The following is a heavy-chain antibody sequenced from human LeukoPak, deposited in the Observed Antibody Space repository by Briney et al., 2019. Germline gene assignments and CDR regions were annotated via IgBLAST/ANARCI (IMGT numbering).Heavy chain of an antibody. J-gene: IGHJ6*02. D-gene: IGHD3-9*01. CDR3: ARARGRYYDIFAGYGMDV. V-gene: IGHV3-33*01. CDR1: GFTFSSYG. Sequence: RTGGSLRLSCAASGFTFSSYGMHWVRQAPGKGLEWVAVIWYDGSNKYYADSVKGRFTISRDNSKNMLYLQMNSLRAEDTAVYYCARARGRYYDIFAGYGMDVWGQGTTVTVSS. CDR2: IWYDGSNK.